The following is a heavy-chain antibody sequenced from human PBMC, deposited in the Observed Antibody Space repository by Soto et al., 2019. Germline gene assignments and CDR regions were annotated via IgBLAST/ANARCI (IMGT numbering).Heavy chain of an antibody. CDR1: GFTFGDDA. V-gene: IGHV3-9*01. CDR3: ENSHTTSGWYVTTDY. CDR2: LSWNSGSI. D-gene: IGHD6-19*01. J-gene: IGHJ4*02. Sequence: EVQMVESGGGLVQPGRSLRLSCAASGFTFGDDAMQWVRQAPGKGLECVSALSWNSGSIDYADSVKGRFTISRDNAKNSLYLQMNSLRAEDTALYYCENSHTTSGWYVTTDYWGQGTRVTVSS.